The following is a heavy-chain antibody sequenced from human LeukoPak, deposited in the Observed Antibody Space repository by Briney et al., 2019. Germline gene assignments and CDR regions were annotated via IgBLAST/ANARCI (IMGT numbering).Heavy chain of an antibody. CDR2: VYHSGST. CDR1: GYSISSGYF. J-gene: IGHJ4*02. CDR3: ARALTYYDFWSGYPNFDY. V-gene: IGHV4-38-2*02. D-gene: IGHD3-3*01. Sequence: SETLSLTCTVSGYSISSGYFWGWIRQPPGKGLEWIGSVYHSGSTYYNPSLKSRVTISVDTSKNQFSLKLSFVTAADTAVYYCARALTYYDFWSGYPNFDYWGQGTLVTVSS.